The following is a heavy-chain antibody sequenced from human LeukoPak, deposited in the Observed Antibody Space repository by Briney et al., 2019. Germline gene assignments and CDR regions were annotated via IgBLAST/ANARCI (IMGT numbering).Heavy chain of an antibody. V-gene: IGHV4-39*01. D-gene: IGHD1-7*01. CDR1: GGSISSSSYY. J-gene: IGHJ5*02. Sequence: SETLSLTCTVSGGSISSSSYYWGWIRQPPGKGLEWIGSIYYSGSTYYNPSLKSRVTISVDTSKNQFSLKLSSVTAADTAVYYCARLHLELNWFDPWGQGTLVTVSS. CDR2: IYYSGST. CDR3: ARLHLELNWFDP.